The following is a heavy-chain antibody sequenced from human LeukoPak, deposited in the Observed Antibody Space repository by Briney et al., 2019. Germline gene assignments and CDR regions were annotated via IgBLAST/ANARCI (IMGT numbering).Heavy chain of an antibody. CDR3: AGGGYSYVWDN. CDR2: ISWNSGSI. Sequence: GRSLRLSCAASGFTFDDYAMHWVRQAPGKGLEWVSGISWNSGSIGYADSVKGRFTISRHNSENTLYLQMNSLRLEDTAVYYCAGGGYSYVWDNWGQGTHVTVSS. D-gene: IGHD5-18*01. CDR1: GFTFDDYA. J-gene: IGHJ4*02. V-gene: IGHV3-9*01.